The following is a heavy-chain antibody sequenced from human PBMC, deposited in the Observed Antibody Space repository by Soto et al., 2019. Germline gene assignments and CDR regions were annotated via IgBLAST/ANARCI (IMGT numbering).Heavy chain of an antibody. CDR3: VKVSMFYDILSGYYSTNCFDP. D-gene: IGHD3-9*01. V-gene: IGHV3-64D*06. CDR2: ISSDGQIT. Sequence: GGSLRLSSSASGFTFSEYSMHWVPQAPGKGLQYVSTISSDGQITSVAGDVKRRFTISRYNSTITLYRQMISLRLEDPAVYCCVKVSMFYDILSGYYSTNCFDPWGPGTLVTVSS. CDR1: GFTFSEYS. J-gene: IGHJ5*02.